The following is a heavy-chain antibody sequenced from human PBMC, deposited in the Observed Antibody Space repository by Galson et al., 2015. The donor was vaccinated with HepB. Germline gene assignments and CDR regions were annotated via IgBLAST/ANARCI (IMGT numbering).Heavy chain of an antibody. CDR2: IYSGGST. V-gene: IGHV3-66*01. J-gene: IGHJ4*02. D-gene: IGHD4-23*01. CDR3: AREGFQTTVVRGTFDY. CDR1: GFTVSSNY. Sequence: TLRLSCAASGFTVSSNYMSWVRQAPGKGLEWVSVIYSGGSTYCADSVKGRFTISRDNSKNTLYLQMNSLRAEDTAVYYCAREGFQTTVVRGTFDYWGQGTLVTVSS.